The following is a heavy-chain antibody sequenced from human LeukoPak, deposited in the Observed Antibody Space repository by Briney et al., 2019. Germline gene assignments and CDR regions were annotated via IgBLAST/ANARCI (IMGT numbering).Heavy chain of an antibody. CDR1: GFTFSSYA. CDR3: AKLPYFAYFDY. CDR2: ISGSGGSI. D-gene: IGHD3-9*01. Sequence: GGSLRLSCAASGFTFSSYAMNWVRQAPGKGLEWVSAISGSGGSIYYADSVKGRFTISRDNSKNTLYLQMNSLRAEDTAVYHCAKLPYFAYFDYWGQGTLVSVTS. V-gene: IGHV3-23*01. J-gene: IGHJ4*02.